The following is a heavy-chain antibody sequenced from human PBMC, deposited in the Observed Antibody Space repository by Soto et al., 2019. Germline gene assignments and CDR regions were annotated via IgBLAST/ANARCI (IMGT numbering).Heavy chain of an antibody. CDR2: VYWDDSK. D-gene: IGHD2-2*01. CDR3: AHCRGGVASF. CDR1: GFSLSTRDVG. V-gene: IGHV2-5*02. Sequence: GSGPTLVNPTQTLTLTCTFSGFSLSTRDVGVGWIRQPPGEALEWLGVVYWDDSKTYSPSLESRLTITKDTSKNQVVLRMTKMDPVDTATYYCAHCRGGVASFWGQGTLVTVSS. J-gene: IGHJ4*02.